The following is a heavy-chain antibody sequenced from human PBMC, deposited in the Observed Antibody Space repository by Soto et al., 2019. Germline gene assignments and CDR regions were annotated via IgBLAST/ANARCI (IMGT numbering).Heavy chain of an antibody. J-gene: IGHJ3*02. V-gene: IGHV3-7*05. D-gene: IGHD6-13*01. CDR1: GFTLSAYW. Sequence: EVQLEESGGDLVQPGGSLRLSCAASGFTLSAYWMTWVRQAPGKGLEWVANINRDGSKKSYLDSVRGRFTISRDNVWNSLYHQQDSLRADDTALYYYARDVPPGSSSVYRDAVAIWGEGTMFTVSS. CDR3: ARDVPPGSSSVYRDAVAI. CDR2: INRDGSKK.